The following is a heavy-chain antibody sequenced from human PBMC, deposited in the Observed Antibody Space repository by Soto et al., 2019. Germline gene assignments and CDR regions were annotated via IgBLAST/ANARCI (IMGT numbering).Heavy chain of an antibody. V-gene: IGHV3-30-3*01. J-gene: IGHJ5*02. CDR2: ISYDGSNK. D-gene: IGHD3-3*01. CDR3: ARDRGIFGVVISNWFDP. CDR1: GFTFSSYA. Sequence: QVQLVESGGGVVQPGRSLRLSCSASGFTFSSYAMHWVRQAPGKGLEWVAVISYDGSNKYYADSVKGRFTISRDNSKNTLYLQMNSLRAEDTAVYYCARDRGIFGVVISNWFDPWGQGTLVTVSS.